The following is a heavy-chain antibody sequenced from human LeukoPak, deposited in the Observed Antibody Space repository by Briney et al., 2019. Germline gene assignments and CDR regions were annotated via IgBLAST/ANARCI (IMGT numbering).Heavy chain of an antibody. CDR3: ARVPGRGYSMYYFDY. V-gene: IGHV3-20*04. CDR2: INWNGGST. J-gene: IGHJ4*02. CDR1: GFTFDDYG. D-gene: IGHD5-18*01. Sequence: GGSLRLSCAASGFTFDDYGMSWVRQAPGKGLEWVSGINWNGGSTGYADSVKGRSTISRDNAKNSLYLQMNSLRAEDTALYYCARVPGRGYSMYYFDYWGQGTLVTVSS.